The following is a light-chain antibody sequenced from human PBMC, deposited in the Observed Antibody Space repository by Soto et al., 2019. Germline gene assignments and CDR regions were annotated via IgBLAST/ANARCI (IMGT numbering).Light chain of an antibody. CDR2: DAS. Sequence: DIQMTQSPSSLSASVGDRVTITCRASQDISNYLNWYQQRPGKAPKLLIYDASNLERGVPSRFSGTRSGTHFTFAITSLHPERVATYYCQQSDSLPITFVQGTRLEI. J-gene: IGKJ5*01. CDR1: QDISNY. CDR3: QQSDSLPIT. V-gene: IGKV1-33*01.